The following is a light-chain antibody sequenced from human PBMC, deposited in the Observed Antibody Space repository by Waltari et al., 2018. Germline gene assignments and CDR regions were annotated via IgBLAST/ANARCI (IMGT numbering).Light chain of an antibody. J-gene: IGKJ5*01. CDR1: QGISSA. CDR2: DAS. CDR3: QQFNSYQPIT. V-gene: IGKV1-13*02. Sequence: AIQLTQSPSSLSASVGDRVTITCRASQGISSALAWCQQKPGKAPNLLIYDASSLESGVPSRFSGSGSGTDFTLTISSLQPEDFATYYCQQFNSYQPITFGQGTRLEIK.